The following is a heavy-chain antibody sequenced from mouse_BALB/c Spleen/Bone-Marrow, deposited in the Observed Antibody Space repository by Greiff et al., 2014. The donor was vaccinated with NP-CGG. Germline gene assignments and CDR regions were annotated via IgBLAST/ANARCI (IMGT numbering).Heavy chain of an antibody. CDR3: TRSGYVMDY. Sequence: LQQSGSELVRPGASVKLSCKASGYTFTSYWIHWVEQRPGQGLEWLGNIYPGTGSINYDEKFKSKATLTVDTSSSTAYMQLSSLTSEDSAVYYCTRSGYVMDYWGQGTSVTVSS. J-gene: IGHJ4*01. CDR2: IYPGTGSI. D-gene: IGHD3-1*01. V-gene: IGHV1S22*01. CDR1: GYTFTSYW.